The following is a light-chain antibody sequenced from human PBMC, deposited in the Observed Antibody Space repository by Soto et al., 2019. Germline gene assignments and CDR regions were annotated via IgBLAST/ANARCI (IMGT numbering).Light chain of an antibody. CDR3: QVRTNWSIA. CDR1: QSVSSY. V-gene: IGKV3-11*01. CDR2: DAS. Sequence: EIVWTQSPATLSLSPGERATLSCRASQSVSSYLAWYQQKPGQAPRLLIYDASNRATGIPARFSGSGSGTDFTLTISSLEPEDFAVYYCQVRTNWSIAFGRGTRLEIK. J-gene: IGKJ5*01.